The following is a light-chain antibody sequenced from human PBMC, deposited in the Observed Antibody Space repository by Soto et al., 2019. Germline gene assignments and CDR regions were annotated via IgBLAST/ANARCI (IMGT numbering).Light chain of an antibody. V-gene: IGKV1-6*01. CDR1: QGIRND. J-gene: IGKJ1*01. Sequence: AIQMTQSPSSLSASVGDRVTITCRASQGIRNDLGWYQQKPGRAPNLLIYDISTLQSGVPSRFSGSGSGTDFTLTISSLQHEDFATYYCQQSYYNPTFGQGTKVDI. CDR2: DIS. CDR3: QQSYYNPT.